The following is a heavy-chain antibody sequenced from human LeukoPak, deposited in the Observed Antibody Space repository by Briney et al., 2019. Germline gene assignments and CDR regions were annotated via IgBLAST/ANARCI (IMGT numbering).Heavy chain of an antibody. D-gene: IGHD3-10*01. J-gene: IGHJ4*02. CDR1: GGSFGGYY. CDR3: ARGRYGSGGYFDY. V-gene: IGHV4-34*01. CDR2: INHSGST. Sequence: SETLSLTCAVYGGSFGGYYWSWIRQPPGKGLEWIGEINHSGSTNYNPSLKSRVTISVDTSKNQFSLKLSSVTAADTAVYYCARGRYGSGGYFDYWGQGTLVTVSS.